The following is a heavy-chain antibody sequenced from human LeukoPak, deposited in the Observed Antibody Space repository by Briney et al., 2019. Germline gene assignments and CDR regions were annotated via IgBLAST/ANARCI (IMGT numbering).Heavy chain of an antibody. D-gene: IGHD3-9*01. CDR3: ARGYLDWLHNCFDP. V-gene: IGHV1-2*02. Sequence: ASVKVSCKASGYTFTGYYMHWVRQAPGQGLEWMGWINPNSGGTNYAQKFQGRVTMTRDTSISTAYMELSSLRSDDTAMYYCARGYLDWLHNCFDPWGQGTLVTVSS. CDR2: INPNSGGT. J-gene: IGHJ5*02. CDR1: GYTFTGYY.